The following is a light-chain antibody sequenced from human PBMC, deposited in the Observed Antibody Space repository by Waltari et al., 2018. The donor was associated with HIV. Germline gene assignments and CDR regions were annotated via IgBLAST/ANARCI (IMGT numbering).Light chain of an antibody. V-gene: IGLV2-14*01. CDR2: EVS. CDR3: SAYTSTSTACV. J-gene: IGLJ1*01. Sequence: ALTQPTSISGSPGQSMTISCSGTSSDVVSYNYVSWYQHHPVKAPKLIIQEVSNRSSVVSKRFAGSKAGYTASLTITELQAEDETDYYCSAYTSTSTACVFCTGTKVTGL. CDR1: SSDVVSYNY.